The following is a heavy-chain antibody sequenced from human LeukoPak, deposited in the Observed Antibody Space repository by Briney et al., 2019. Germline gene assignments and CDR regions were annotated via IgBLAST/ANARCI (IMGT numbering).Heavy chain of an antibody. Sequence: PSEPLSLTCTVSGVSMTSSSLYWGWIRQPPGKGLEWIGTIYYSGSTYYNPSLKSRVTISVDTSKNQFSLKLSSVTAADTAVYYCARINYYYDSSGYYPPEYYFDYWGQGTLVTVSS. CDR2: IYYSGST. J-gene: IGHJ4*02. CDR1: GVSMTSSSLY. CDR3: ARINYYYDSSGYYPPEYYFDY. V-gene: IGHV4-39*01. D-gene: IGHD3-22*01.